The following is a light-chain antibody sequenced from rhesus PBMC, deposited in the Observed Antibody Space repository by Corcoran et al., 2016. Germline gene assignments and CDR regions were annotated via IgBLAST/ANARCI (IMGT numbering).Light chain of an antibody. Sequence: DIQMTQSPSSLSASVGDKVTITCRASQGISRWLAWYQQKPGKAPKLLIYKTSSLQSGVPSRFSGSGSCTDFTRTSSSLQPEDFAAYYCLQYSSSPRTFGQGTKVEIK. CDR2: KTS. J-gene: IGKJ1*01. CDR3: LQYSSSPRT. CDR1: QGISRW. V-gene: IGKV1-22*01.